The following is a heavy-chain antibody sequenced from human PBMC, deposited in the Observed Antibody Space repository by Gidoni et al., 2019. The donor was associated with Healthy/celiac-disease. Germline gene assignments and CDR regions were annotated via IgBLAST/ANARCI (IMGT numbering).Heavy chain of an antibody. Sequence: QVQLVQSGAEVKKPGASVKVYCKASGYTFTSYDINWVRQATGHGLEWMGWMNPNSGTTGYAQKFQSRVTMTRNTSISTAYMELSSLRSEDTAVYYCARGGDYDFWSGYLSYYYGMDVWGQGTTVTVSS. CDR2: MNPNSGTT. D-gene: IGHD3-3*01. CDR1: GYTFTSYD. CDR3: ARGGDYDFWSGYLSYYYGMDV. J-gene: IGHJ6*02. V-gene: IGHV1-8*01.